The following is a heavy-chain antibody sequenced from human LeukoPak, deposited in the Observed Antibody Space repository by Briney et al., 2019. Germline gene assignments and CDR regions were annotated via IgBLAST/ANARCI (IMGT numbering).Heavy chain of an antibody. CDR2: INPKSGGT. D-gene: IGHD4-17*01. Sequence: ASVKVSCKASGYTFTDYCIHWVRQAPGQGLEWMGWINPKSGGTSYAPNFQGRVTMTRDASVSTTYMELSRLRSDDTAVYYCARDGLTTVTTLGYSDYWGQGTLVTVSS. J-gene: IGHJ4*02. V-gene: IGHV1-2*02. CDR3: ARDGLTTVTTLGYSDY. CDR1: GYTFTDYC.